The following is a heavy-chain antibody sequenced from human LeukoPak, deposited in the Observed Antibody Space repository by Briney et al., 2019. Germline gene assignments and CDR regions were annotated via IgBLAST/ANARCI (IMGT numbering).Heavy chain of an antibody. CDR3: ARAGVCDYSDSSGYHNAAFDI. CDR2: INPSSGGK. J-gene: IGHJ3*02. D-gene: IGHD3-22*01. CDR1: GYSFTGHY. V-gene: IGHV1-2*02. Sequence: ASVTVSCKASGYSFTGHYMHWVRQAPGQGLEWMGWINPSSGGKNYAQKFQGRVTVTRDTSISTAYMDLSRLRSDDTAVYYCARAGVCDYSDSSGYHNAAFDIWGQGAMVTVSS.